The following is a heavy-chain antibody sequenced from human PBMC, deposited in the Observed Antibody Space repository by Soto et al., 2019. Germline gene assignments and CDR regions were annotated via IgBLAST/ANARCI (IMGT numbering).Heavy chain of an antibody. CDR3: ARHLAAGDV. Sequence: QVQLVQSGAEVKKPGASVKVSCKASGYTFINYYIHWVRQAPGHGLEWMAIINPTGGSTNYAQKXXXXXXXXXXXXXXXXXXXXXXLTSEDTAMYYCARHLAAGDVWGQGTLVTVSS. CDR2: INPTGGST. D-gene: IGHD3-10*01. V-gene: IGHV1-46*01. CDR1: GYTFINYY. J-gene: IGHJ4*02.